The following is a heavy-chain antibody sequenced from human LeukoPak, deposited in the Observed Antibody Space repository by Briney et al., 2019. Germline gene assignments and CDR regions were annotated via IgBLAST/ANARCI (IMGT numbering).Heavy chain of an antibody. Sequence: PGGSLRLSCAASGFTFSSYGMHWVRQAPGKGLEWVAVISYDGSNKYYADSVKGRFTISRDNSKNTLYLQMNSLRAEDTAVYYCAKDAFEYLIVQIGYWGQGTLVTVSS. CDR2: ISYDGSNK. V-gene: IGHV3-30*18. CDR1: GFTFSSYG. J-gene: IGHJ4*02. D-gene: IGHD2-15*01. CDR3: AKDAFEYLIVQIGY.